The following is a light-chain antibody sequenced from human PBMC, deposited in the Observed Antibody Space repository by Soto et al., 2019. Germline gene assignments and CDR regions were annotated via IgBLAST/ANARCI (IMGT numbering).Light chain of an antibody. CDR3: ASFRSGTILV. CDR1: RSDIGDSNF. Sequence: LTQPASVSGSPGQSVTISCTGPRSDIGDSNFISWYQQSPGKAPRLLIYEVNNRPSGVSRRFSGSKAGNTASLTISGLLEDDEADYFCASFRSGTILVFGSGTKV. CDR2: EVN. V-gene: IGLV2-14*01. J-gene: IGLJ6*01.